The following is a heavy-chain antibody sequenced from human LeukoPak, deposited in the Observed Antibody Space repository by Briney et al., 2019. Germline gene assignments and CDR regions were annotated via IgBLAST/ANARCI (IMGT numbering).Heavy chain of an antibody. Sequence: QPGGSLRLSCAASGFTFSSYAMHWVRQAPGKGLEWVAVISYDGSNKYYADSVKGRFTISRDNSKNTLYLQMNSLRAEDTAVYYCASLLAVAADYWGQGTLVTVFS. J-gene: IGHJ4*02. D-gene: IGHD6-19*01. V-gene: IGHV3-30-3*01. CDR1: GFTFSSYA. CDR2: ISYDGSNK. CDR3: ASLLAVAADY.